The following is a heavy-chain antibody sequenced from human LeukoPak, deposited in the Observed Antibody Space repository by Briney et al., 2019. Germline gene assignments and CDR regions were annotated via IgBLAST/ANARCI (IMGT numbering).Heavy chain of an antibody. J-gene: IGHJ4*02. CDR1: GFTFSTYW. Sequence: PGGSLRLSCAAPGFTFSTYWMHWVRQAPGKGLVWVSRITPDGSGTIYADSVKGRFTISRDNAKNTLYLQMNSLRAEDTAVYYCARDYSLWWLTNWGQGTLVTVSS. V-gene: IGHV3-74*01. CDR3: ARDYSLWWLTN. D-gene: IGHD2-21*01. CDR2: ITPDGSGT.